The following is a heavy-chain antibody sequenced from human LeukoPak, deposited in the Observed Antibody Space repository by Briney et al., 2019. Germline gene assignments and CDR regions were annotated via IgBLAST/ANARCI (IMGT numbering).Heavy chain of an antibody. CDR3: AIHLGDYYDILTGYSPWSYGMDV. J-gene: IGHJ6*02. CDR1: GYTFTSYG. V-gene: IGHV1-18*01. CDR2: ISAYNGNT. Sequence: GASVKVSCKASGYTFTSYGISWGRQAPGQGLEWMGWISAYNGNTAYAQKLQGRLTITTDTSTSTAYMELRSLRSDDTAVYYWAIHLGDYYDILTGYSPWSYGMDVWGQGTTVTVSS. D-gene: IGHD3-9*01.